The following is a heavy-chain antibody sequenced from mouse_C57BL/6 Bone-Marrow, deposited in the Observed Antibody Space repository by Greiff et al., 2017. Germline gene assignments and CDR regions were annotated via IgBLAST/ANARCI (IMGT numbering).Heavy chain of an antibody. V-gene: IGHV4-1*01. J-gene: IGHJ3*01. CDR1: GLDFSRYW. Sequence: SAAGLDFSRYWMSWVRRAPGQGLEWFVEIHPDSSTINYAPSLTDKFIISRDNAKKTLYLHMSKVRYEDTALYYCSLPDDYDGFAYWGQGTLVTVSA. D-gene: IGHD2-4*01. CDR2: IHPDSSTI. CDR3: SLPDDYDGFAY.